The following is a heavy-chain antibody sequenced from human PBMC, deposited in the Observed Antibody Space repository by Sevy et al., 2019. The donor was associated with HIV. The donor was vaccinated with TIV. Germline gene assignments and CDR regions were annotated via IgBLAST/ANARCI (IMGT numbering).Heavy chain of an antibody. CDR3: ASPTYYDFWSGSHYYGMDV. Sequence: GGSLRLSCAASGFTFSSYWMHWVRQAPGKGLVWVSRINSDGSSTSYAESVKGRFTISRDNAKNTLYLQMNSLRAEDTAVYYCASPTYYDFWSGSHYYGMDVWGQWTTVTVSS. J-gene: IGHJ6*02. V-gene: IGHV3-74*01. CDR2: INSDGSST. CDR1: GFTFSSYW. D-gene: IGHD3-3*01.